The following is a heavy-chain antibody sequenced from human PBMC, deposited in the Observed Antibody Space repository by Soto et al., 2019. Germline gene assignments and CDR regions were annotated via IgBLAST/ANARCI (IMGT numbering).Heavy chain of an antibody. Sequence: GGSLRLSCAASGFTFSSYAMSWVRQAPGKGLEYVSSISIDGSRTYYADSVQGRFTISRDNSKNTAYLQMSSLRPEDTAVYYCVKGEYYYDGGAYYPFDYWGQGRMVTVSS. CDR3: VKGEYYYDGGAYYPFDY. CDR2: ISIDGSRT. D-gene: IGHD3-22*01. J-gene: IGHJ4*02. CDR1: GFTFSSYA. V-gene: IGHV3-64D*06.